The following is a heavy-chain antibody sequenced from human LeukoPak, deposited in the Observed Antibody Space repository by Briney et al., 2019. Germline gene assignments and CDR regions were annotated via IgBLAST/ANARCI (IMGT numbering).Heavy chain of an antibody. CDR1: GFIFSSYE. Sequence: PGGSLRLSCAASGFIFSSYEMSWVRQAPGKGLEWVSYISSSGRTMYYADSVKGRFTVSRGNAKNSLYLQMNSLRAEDTAIYYCARDNYSGSRYFDHWGQGTLVTVSS. CDR2: ISSSGRTM. J-gene: IGHJ4*02. V-gene: IGHV3-48*03. CDR3: ARDNYSGSRYFDH. D-gene: IGHD1-26*01.